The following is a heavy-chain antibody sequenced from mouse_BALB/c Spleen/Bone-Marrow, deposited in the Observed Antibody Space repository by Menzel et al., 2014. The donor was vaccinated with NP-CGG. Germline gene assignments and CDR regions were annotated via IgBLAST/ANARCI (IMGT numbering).Heavy chain of an antibody. CDR3: TELAFDH. CDR2: IRLKSSNYAT. V-gene: IGHV6-6*02. J-gene: IGHJ2*01. D-gene: IGHD4-1*01. CDR1: GFTFSNYW. Sequence: EVKLMESGGGLVQPGGSMKVSCVASGFTFSNYWMNWVRQSPEKGLEWVAEIRLKSSNYATYYAESVKGRFAISRDDSKSSVYLQMNNLRAEDTGIYYCTELAFDHWGQGTTLTVSS.